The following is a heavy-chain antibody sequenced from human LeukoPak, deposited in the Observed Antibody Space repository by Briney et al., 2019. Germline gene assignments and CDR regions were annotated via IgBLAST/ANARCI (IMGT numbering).Heavy chain of an antibody. D-gene: IGHD2-21*02. Sequence: ASVKVSCKASGYTFTAYYMHWVRQAPGQGLEWMGWINTKSGETNSAQKFQGRVTITADESTSTAYMELSSLRSEDTAVYYCARTAVTAMFLDAFDIWGQGTMVTVSS. J-gene: IGHJ3*02. CDR1: GYTFTAYY. V-gene: IGHV1-2*02. CDR3: ARTAVTAMFLDAFDI. CDR2: INTKSGET.